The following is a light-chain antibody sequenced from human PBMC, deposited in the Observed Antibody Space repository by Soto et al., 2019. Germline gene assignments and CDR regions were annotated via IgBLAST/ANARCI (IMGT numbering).Light chain of an antibody. CDR1: QSISKD. CDR3: QQYYYLQYT. V-gene: IGKV1-33*01. CDR2: EAS. Sequence: IQMTQSPSSLSASVGARVTITCQASQSISKDVNLYQQKPGKAPKLLMFEASYLKTGVTSRFRGCGSKTYFTFTISYLQAEDIATYYCQQYYYLQYTFDQGTKVQI. J-gene: IGKJ2*01.